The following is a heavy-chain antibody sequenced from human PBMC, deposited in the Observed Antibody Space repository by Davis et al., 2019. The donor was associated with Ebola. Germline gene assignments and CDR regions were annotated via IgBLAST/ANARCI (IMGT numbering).Heavy chain of an antibody. CDR1: GESVNSDRLY. CDR2: VYYTVRT. Sequence: LRLSCNVSGESVNSDRLYWSWLRQRPGKGLEWIGYVYYTVRTYYNPSLKSRTSISVDTSKNQFSLKLTSVTAADTAIYYCARDILNDFTWKGPFDSWGQGTLVTVSS. V-gene: IGHV4-31*02. J-gene: IGHJ4*02. CDR3: ARDILNDFTWKGPFDS. D-gene: IGHD3/OR15-3a*01.